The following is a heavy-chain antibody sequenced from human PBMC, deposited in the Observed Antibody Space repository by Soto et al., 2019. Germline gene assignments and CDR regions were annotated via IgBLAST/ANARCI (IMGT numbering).Heavy chain of an antibody. D-gene: IGHD3-9*01. CDR2: ISYDGSKK. V-gene: IGHV3-30*18. CDR1: GFTFSLYG. CDR3: AKVFYHFEVATYCMDV. Sequence: QVHLVESGGGVVQPGMSLRLSCAASGFTFSLYGMHWVRQTPGKGREWMASISYDGSKKYYRDSVKGRFTISRDNSKNMLYLQVSSLRPEATTLYYCAKVFYHFEVATYCMDVWGQGTTVTVSS. J-gene: IGHJ6*03.